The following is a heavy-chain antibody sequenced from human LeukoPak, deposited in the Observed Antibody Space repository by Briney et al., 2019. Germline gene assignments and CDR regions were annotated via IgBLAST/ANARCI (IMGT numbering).Heavy chain of an antibody. CDR3: AKDFVWFGELNEWYFDY. CDR1: GFTFSSYG. V-gene: IGHV3-30*02. CDR2: IRYDGSNK. J-gene: IGHJ4*02. D-gene: IGHD3-10*01. Sequence: PGGSLRLSCAASGFTFSSYGMHWVRQAPGKGLEWVAFIRYDGSNKYYADSVKGRFTISRDNSKNTQYLQMNSLRAEDTAVYYCAKDFVWFGELNEWYFDYWGQGTLVTVSS.